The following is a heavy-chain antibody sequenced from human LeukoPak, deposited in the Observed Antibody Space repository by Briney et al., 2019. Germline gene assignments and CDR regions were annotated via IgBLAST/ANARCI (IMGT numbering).Heavy chain of an antibody. Sequence: SVKVSCKASGGTFSSYAISWVRQAPGQGLEWMGGIIPIFGTANYAQKFQGRVTITADESTSTAYMELSSLRSEDTAVYYCATALIPDYYDSSGYYSGSDYWGQGTLVTVSS. J-gene: IGHJ4*02. V-gene: IGHV1-69*13. D-gene: IGHD3-22*01. CDR1: GGTFSSYA. CDR3: ATALIPDYYDSSGYYSGSDY. CDR2: IIPIFGTA.